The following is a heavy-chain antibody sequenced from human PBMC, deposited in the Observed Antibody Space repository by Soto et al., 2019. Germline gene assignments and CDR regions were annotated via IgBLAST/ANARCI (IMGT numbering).Heavy chain of an antibody. Sequence: GGSLRLSCAASGFTFSSYAMSWVRQAPGKGLEWVSAISGSGGSTYYADSVKGRFTISRDNSKNTLYLQMNSLRAEDTAVYYCAKDLYDSEAPYYYYMDVWGKGTTVTVSS. V-gene: IGHV3-23*01. J-gene: IGHJ6*03. CDR3: AKDLYDSEAPYYYYMDV. CDR2: ISGSGGST. CDR1: GFTFSSYA. D-gene: IGHD3-3*01.